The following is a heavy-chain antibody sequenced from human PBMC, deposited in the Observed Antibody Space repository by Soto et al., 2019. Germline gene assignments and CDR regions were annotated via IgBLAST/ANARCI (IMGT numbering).Heavy chain of an antibody. V-gene: IGHV3-30*18. Sequence: GSLRLSCAASGFTFGSYGMHWVRQAPGKGLEWVAVISYDGSNKYYADSVKGRFTISRDNSKNTLYLQMNSLRAEDTAVYYCAKDVHRFGGVIPMGWFDPWGHGT. D-gene: IGHD3-16*02. CDR2: ISYDGSNK. CDR3: AKDVHRFGGVIPMGWFDP. J-gene: IGHJ5*02. CDR1: GFTFGSYG.